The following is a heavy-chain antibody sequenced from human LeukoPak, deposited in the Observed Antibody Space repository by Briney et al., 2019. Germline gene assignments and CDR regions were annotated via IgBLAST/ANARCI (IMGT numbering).Heavy chain of an antibody. CDR3: ARERHTFDP. J-gene: IGHJ5*02. Sequence: GGSLRLSCAASGFTFSDYYMSWIRQAPGKGLEWVSSITSSSRYIYYADSVKGRFSISRDDARSSLYPQMNSLRVEDTAVYYCARERHTFDPWGQGTLVTVSS. CDR1: GFTFSDYY. D-gene: IGHD6-25*01. CDR2: ITSSSRYI. V-gene: IGHV3-11*06.